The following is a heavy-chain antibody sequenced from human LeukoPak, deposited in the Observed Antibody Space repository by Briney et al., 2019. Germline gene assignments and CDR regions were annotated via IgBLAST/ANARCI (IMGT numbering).Heavy chain of an antibody. CDR2: IYYSGST. D-gene: IGHD3-9*01. J-gene: IGHJ4*02. CDR1: GGSISSSSYY. V-gene: IGHV4-39*01. Sequence: PSETLSLTCTVSGGSISSSSYYWGWIRQPPGKGLEWIGSIYYSGSTYYNPSLKSRVTISVDTSKNQFSLKLSSVTAADTAVYYCARGTTYYDILTGYPPSTKFDYWGQGTLVTVSS. CDR3: ARGTTYYDILTGYPPSTKFDY.